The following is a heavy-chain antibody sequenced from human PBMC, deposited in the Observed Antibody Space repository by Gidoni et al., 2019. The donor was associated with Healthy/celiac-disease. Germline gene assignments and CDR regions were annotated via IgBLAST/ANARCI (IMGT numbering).Heavy chain of an antibody. CDR1: GFTFDDYA. V-gene: IGHV3-9*01. D-gene: IGHD3-22*01. Sequence: EVQLVSSGGGLVQPGTSLRLACAASGFTFDDYAMHWVRQAPGKGLEWVSGISWNSGSIGYADSVKGRFTISRDNAKNSLYLQMNSLRAEDTALYYCAKAYYDSHVDAFDIWGQGTMVTVSA. CDR3: AKAYYDSHVDAFDI. CDR2: ISWNSGSI. J-gene: IGHJ3*02.